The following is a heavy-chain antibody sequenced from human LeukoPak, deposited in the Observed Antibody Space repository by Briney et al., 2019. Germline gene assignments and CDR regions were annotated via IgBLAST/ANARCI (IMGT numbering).Heavy chain of an antibody. D-gene: IGHD4-17*01. Sequence: GASVKVSCKASGGTFSSYAISWVRQAPGQGLEWMGGTIPIFGTANYAQKFQGRVTITADESTSTAYMELSSLRSEDTAVYYCARVDYGDFTIDYWGQGTLVTVSS. J-gene: IGHJ4*02. CDR3: ARVDYGDFTIDY. CDR1: GGTFSSYA. CDR2: TIPIFGTA. V-gene: IGHV1-69*13.